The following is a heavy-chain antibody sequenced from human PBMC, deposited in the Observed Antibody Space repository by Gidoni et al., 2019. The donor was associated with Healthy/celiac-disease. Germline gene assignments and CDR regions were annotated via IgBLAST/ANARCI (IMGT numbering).Heavy chain of an antibody. CDR3: AKDLCSSTSCSLHYYYYGMDV. CDR1: GFTFSSYA. V-gene: IGHV3-23*01. D-gene: IGHD2-2*01. CDR2: ISGSGGST. Sequence: EVQLLESGGGLVQPGGSLRLSCAASGFTFSSYAMSWVRQAPGKGLEWVSAISGSGGSTYYADSVKGRFTISRDNSKNTLYLQMNSLRAEDTAVYYCAKDLCSSTSCSLHYYYYGMDVWGQGTTVTVSS. J-gene: IGHJ6*02.